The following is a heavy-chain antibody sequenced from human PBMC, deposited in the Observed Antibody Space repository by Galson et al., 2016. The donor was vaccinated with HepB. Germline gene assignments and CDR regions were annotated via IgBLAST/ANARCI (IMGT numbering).Heavy chain of an antibody. J-gene: IGHJ5*02. CDR3: AGMYYDFRIGYYIMKSFDP. Sequence: SVKVSCKASGATFSNSGINWVRQAPGQGLEWMGGIIPMFGTANYAQKFQGRVTITADGSTNTAYLELSNVRSEDTAVYYCAGMYYDFRIGYYIMKSFDPWGQGTLVTVSS. V-gene: IGHV1-69*13. CDR2: IIPMFGTA. D-gene: IGHD3-3*01. CDR1: GATFSNSG.